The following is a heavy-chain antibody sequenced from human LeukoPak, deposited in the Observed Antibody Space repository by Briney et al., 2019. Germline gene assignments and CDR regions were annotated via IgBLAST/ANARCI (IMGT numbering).Heavy chain of an antibody. CDR1: GYTFTSYY. CDR3: AREGGAYYYDSSGYYNY. CDR2: INPSGGST. V-gene: IGHV1-46*01. D-gene: IGHD3-22*01. Sequence: ASVKVSCKASGYTFTSYYMHWVRQAPGRGLEWMGIINPSGGSTSYAQKFQGRVTMTRDTSTSTVYMELSSLRSEDTAVYYCAREGGAYYYDSSGYYNYWGQGTLVTVSS. J-gene: IGHJ4*02.